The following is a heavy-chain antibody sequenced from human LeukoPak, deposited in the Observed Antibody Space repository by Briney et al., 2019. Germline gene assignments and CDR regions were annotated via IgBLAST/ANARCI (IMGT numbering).Heavy chain of an antibody. D-gene: IGHD3-22*01. V-gene: IGHV3-49*03. CDR3: TREGPLSLNYYYDSSGYYGFDY. Sequence: PGRSLRLSCTASGFTFGDYAMSWFRQAPGKGLEWVGFIRSKAYGGTTEYAASVKGRFTISRDDSTSIAYLQMNSLKTEDTAVYYCTREGPLSLNYYYDSSGYYGFDYWGQGTLVTVSA. CDR1: GFTFGDYA. J-gene: IGHJ4*02. CDR2: IRSKAYGGTT.